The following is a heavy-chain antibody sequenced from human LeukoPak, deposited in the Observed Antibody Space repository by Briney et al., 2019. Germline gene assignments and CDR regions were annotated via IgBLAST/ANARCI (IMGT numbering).Heavy chain of an antibody. V-gene: IGHV4-34*01. CDR3: ARGKYYCSGGTCAPPLDS. Sequence: SETLSPTCAVNGGSFSGYYWTWVRQPPGKGLEWIGEINHSGSNIYNPSLKSRVTMSVDTTKNQVSLKMTSLTAADTAVYYCARGKYYCSGGTCAPPLDSWGQGTLVIVSS. CDR1: GGSFSGYY. CDR2: INHSGSN. D-gene: IGHD2-15*01. J-gene: IGHJ4*02.